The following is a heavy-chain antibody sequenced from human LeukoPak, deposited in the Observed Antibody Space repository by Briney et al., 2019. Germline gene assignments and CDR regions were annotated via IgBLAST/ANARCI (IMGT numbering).Heavy chain of an antibody. CDR3: ARDSRDY. J-gene: IGHJ4*02. CDR2: ISYDGSND. CDR1: GFTFSSYA. Sequence: GRSLRLSCASSGFTFSSYAMHWVRQAPGKGLEWVAAISYDGSNDYYADSVKGRFTISRDNSKNTLYLQMNSLRAEDTAVYYCARDSRDYWGQGTLVTVSS. V-gene: IGHV3-30-3*01.